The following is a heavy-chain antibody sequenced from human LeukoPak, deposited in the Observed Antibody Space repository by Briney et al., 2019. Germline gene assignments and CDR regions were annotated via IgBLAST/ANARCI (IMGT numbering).Heavy chain of an antibody. J-gene: IGHJ4*02. CDR2: INQDGSEK. CDR3: ASLIPELIVVSPAPERRFY. V-gene: IGHV3-7*02. CDR1: GFILTKDW. D-gene: IGHD1-26*01. Sequence: GGSLRPSSAASGFILTKDWITCGRQAPGKGLEWVANINQDGSEKYYVDSVKGRFTISRDNAKNSLYLQVNSLRAEDTAVYYCASLIPELIVVSPAPERRFYWGQGTLVTVSS.